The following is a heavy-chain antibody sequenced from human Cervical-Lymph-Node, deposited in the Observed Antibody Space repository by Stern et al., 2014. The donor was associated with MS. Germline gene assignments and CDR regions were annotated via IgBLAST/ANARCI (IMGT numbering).Heavy chain of an antibody. CDR3: ARGSREVLLPRFYFDY. V-gene: IGHV4-31*03. Sequence: QVQLVQSGPGLVKPSQTLSLTCTVSGGSITSGNYYWSWIRQHPGKGLEWIGSIYHSGSTYYNPPLKSRVNTSVDTSKNQFSLKLSSVTAADTAVYYCARGSREVLLPRFYFDYWGQGTLLTVSS. D-gene: IGHD3-3*01. CDR2: IYHSGST. J-gene: IGHJ4*02. CDR1: GGSITSGNYY.